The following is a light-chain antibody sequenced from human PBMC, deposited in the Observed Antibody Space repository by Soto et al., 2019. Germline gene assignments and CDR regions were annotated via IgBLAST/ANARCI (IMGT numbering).Light chain of an antibody. CDR3: QQYNNWPPKT. CDR2: TAS. CDR1: QTISVY. V-gene: IGKV1-39*01. J-gene: IGKJ1*01. Sequence: DIQVTQSPSSLSASVGDRVIITCRASQTISVYLNWYQQIAGKAPKLLIYTASTLQTGVPSRFSGSGSGTEFTLTISSLQSEDSAIYYCQQYNNWPPKTFGQGTKVDIK.